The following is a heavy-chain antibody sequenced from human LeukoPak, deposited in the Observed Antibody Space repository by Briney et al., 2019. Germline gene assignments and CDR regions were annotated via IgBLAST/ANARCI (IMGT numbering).Heavy chain of an antibody. D-gene: IGHD4-17*01. V-gene: IGHV4-59*01. J-gene: IGHJ3*02. Sequence: SETLSLTCTVSGGSISSYYWSWIRLPPGKGLEWIGYIYYSGSTNYNPSLKSRVTISVDTSKNQFSLKLSSVTAADTAVYYCARTLYGDYGFDAFDIWGQGTMVTVSS. CDR1: GGSISSYY. CDR3: ARTLYGDYGFDAFDI. CDR2: IYYSGST.